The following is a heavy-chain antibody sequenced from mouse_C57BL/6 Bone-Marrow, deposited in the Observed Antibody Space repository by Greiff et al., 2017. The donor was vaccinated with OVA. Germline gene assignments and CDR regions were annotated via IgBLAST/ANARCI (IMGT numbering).Heavy chain of an antibody. CDR1: GYTFTIYW. D-gene: IGHD1-1*01. Sequence: QVQLQQPGAELVKPGASVKMSCKASGYTFTIYWITWVKQRPGQGLEWIGDIYPGSGSTNYNEKFKSKATLTVDTSSSTAYMQLSSLTSEDSAVYYSSRYYGSSLYYFDYWGQGTTLTVSS. V-gene: IGHV1-55*01. CDR2: IYPGSGST. J-gene: IGHJ2*01. CDR3: SRYYGSSLYYFDY.